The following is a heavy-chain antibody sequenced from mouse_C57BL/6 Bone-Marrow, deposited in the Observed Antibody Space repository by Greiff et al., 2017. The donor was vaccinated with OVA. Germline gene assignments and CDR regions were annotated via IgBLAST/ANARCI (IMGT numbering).Heavy chain of an antibody. V-gene: IGHV1-82*01. Sequence: VQVVESGPELVKPGASVKISCKASGYAFSSSWMNWVKQRPGKGLEWIGRIYPGDGDTNYNGKFKGKATLTADKSSSTAYMQLSSLTSEDSAVYFCARAGYYYGSTWFAYWGQGTLVTVSA. CDR3: ARAGYYYGSTWFAY. CDR1: GYAFSSSW. CDR2: IYPGDGDT. J-gene: IGHJ3*01. D-gene: IGHD1-1*01.